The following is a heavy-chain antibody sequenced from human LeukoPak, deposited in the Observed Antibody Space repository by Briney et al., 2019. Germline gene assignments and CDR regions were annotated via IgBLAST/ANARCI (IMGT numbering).Heavy chain of an antibody. V-gene: IGHV3-48*03. CDR1: GFTFSSYE. D-gene: IGHD3-9*01. CDR3: AKDESLRYFDWLLYYYFDY. CDR2: ISSSGSTI. J-gene: IGHJ4*02. Sequence: GGSLRLSCAASGFTFSSYEMNWVRQAPGKGLEWVSYISSSGSTIYYADSVKGRFTISRDNSKNTLYLQMNSLRAEDTAVYYCAKDESLRYFDWLLYYYFDYWGQGTLVTVSS.